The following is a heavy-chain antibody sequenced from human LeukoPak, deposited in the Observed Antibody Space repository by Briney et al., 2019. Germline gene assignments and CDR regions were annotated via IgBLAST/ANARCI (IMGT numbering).Heavy chain of an antibody. D-gene: IGHD4-17*01. CDR3: ARSLTYYGDYGDDAFDI. CDR1: GFTFSSYG. V-gene: IGHV3-30*02. J-gene: IGHJ3*02. CDR2: IRYDGSNK. Sequence: GGSLRLSCAASGFTFSSYGMHWVRQAPGKGLEWVAFIRYDGSNKYYADSVKGRFTISRDNAKNSLYLQMNSLRAEDTAVYYCARSLTYYGDYGDDAFDIWGQGTMVTVSS.